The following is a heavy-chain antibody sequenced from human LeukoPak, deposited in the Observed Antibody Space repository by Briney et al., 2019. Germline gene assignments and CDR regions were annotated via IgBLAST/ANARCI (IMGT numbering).Heavy chain of an antibody. V-gene: IGHV1-18*01. D-gene: IGHD6-13*01. CDR1: GYTFTSYG. CDR2: ISAYNGNT. CDR3: ARDRGSIAAAGIDFDY. Sequence: ASVKVSCNASGYTFTSYGISWVRQAPGQGLEWMGWISAYNGNTNYAQKLQGRVTMTTDTSTSTAYMELRSLRSDDTAVYYCARDRGSIAAAGIDFDYWGQGTLVTVSS. J-gene: IGHJ4*02.